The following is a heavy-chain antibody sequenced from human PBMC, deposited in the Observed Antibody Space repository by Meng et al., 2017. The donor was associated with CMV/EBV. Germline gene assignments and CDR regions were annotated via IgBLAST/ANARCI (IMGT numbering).Heavy chain of an antibody. CDR2: ISSSGSTI. J-gene: IGHJ6*02. Sequence: GGSLRLSCAASGFTFSDYYMSWIRQAPGKGLEWVSYISSSGSTIYYADSVKGRFTISRDNAKNSLYLQMNSLRAEDTAVYYCARRIAARLLSARYYYGMDVWGQGTKVTVSS. D-gene: IGHD6-6*01. V-gene: IGHV3-11*01. CDR3: ARRIAARLLSARYYYGMDV. CDR1: GFTFSDYY.